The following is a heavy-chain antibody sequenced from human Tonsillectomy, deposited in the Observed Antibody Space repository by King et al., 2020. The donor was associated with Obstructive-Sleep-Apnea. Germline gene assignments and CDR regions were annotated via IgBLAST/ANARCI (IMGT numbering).Heavy chain of an antibody. V-gene: IGHV1-2*02. D-gene: IGHD4-17*01. CDR3: ATVAVSTATYYLDY. CDR2: INPNSGGT. Sequence: QLVQSGAEVKKPGAAVKVSCKASGYTFTGYHMHCVRQAPRQGLEWMGWINPNSGGTNHAQKFHGRVTMTRDTSISTAYMELSRLRSDDTAVYYCATVAVSTATYYLDYWGQGTLVTVSP. J-gene: IGHJ4*02. CDR1: GYTFTGYH.